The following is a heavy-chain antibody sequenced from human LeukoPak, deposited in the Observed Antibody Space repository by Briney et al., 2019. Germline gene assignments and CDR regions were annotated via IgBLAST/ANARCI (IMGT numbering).Heavy chain of an antibody. V-gene: IGHV3-48*01. CDR2: ISSSSHNR. CDR1: GFTFNTHS. D-gene: IGHD5-24*01. CDR3: ARDWAREGYTVDY. J-gene: IGHJ4*02. Sequence: PGGSLRLSCAASGFTFNTHSMNWVRQAPGKGLEWISYISSSSHNRYYADSVEGRFTISRDNAKNSLYLQMNSLRAEDTAVYYCARDWAREGYTVDYWGQGTLVTVSS.